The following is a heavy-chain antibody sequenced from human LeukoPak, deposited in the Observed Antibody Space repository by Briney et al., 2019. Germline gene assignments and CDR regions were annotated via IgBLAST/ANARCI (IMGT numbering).Heavy chain of an antibody. Sequence: SETLSLTCTVSGYSISSGYYWGWIRQPPGKGLEWIGSIYHSGSTYYNPSLKSRVTISVDTSKNQFSLKLSSVTAADTAVYYCARVYSSYENFQHWGQGTLVTVSS. CDR1: GYSISSGYY. D-gene: IGHD4-11*01. CDR2: IYHSGST. V-gene: IGHV4-38-2*02. CDR3: ARVYSSYENFQH. J-gene: IGHJ1*01.